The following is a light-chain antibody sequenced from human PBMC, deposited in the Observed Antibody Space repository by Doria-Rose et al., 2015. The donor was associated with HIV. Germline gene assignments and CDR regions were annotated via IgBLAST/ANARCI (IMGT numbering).Light chain of an antibody. V-gene: IGKV3-20*01. CDR1: QSFSSTY. J-gene: IGKJ1*01. CDR3: HQYGTSWT. Sequence: TQSPGTLSLSPGERATLSCRASQSFSSTYLACYQQKPGQAPSLLSYDGSTRATGIPDRFSASGSGTDFTLTINRLEPEDFALYYCHQYGTSWTFGQGTKVEI. CDR2: DGS.